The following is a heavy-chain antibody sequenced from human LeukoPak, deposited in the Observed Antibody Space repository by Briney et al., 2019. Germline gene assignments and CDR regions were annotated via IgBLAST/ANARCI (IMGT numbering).Heavy chain of an antibody. V-gene: IGHV1-2*02. Sequence: GASVKVSCKASGYTFTGYYMHWVRQAPGQGLEWMGWINPNSGGTNYAQKFQGRVTMTRDTSISTAYMELSRLRSDDTAVYYCARGPPAAARPGRAYYFDYWGQGTLVTVSS. D-gene: IGHD6-6*01. J-gene: IGHJ4*02. CDR1: GYTFTGYY. CDR3: ARGPPAAARPGRAYYFDY. CDR2: INPNSGGT.